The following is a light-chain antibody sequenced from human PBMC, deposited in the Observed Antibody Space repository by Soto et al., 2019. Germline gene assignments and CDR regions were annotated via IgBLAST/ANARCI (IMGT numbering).Light chain of an antibody. CDR1: QGISSW. V-gene: IGKV1-12*02. Sequence: DIQMTQSPSSVSASVGDRVTITCRASQGISSWLAWYPQKPGNAPTLLIYAASSLQSGVPSRFSGSGSGTDFTLTISSLQPEDFATDYCHQANSFPSTFGQGTRLEIK. J-gene: IGKJ5*01. CDR2: AAS. CDR3: HQANSFPST.